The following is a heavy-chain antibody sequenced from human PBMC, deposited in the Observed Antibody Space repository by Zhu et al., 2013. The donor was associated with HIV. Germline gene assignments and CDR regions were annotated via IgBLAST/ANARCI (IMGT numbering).Heavy chain of an antibody. CDR3: ARDGVTLGGYSPLTARYYFDY. CDR1: GYTFTSYG. J-gene: IGHJ4*02. D-gene: IGHD5-18*01. Sequence: QVQLVQSGAEVKKPGASVKVSCKASGYTFTSYGISWVRQAPGQGLEWMGWISAYNGNTNYAQKLQGRVTMTTDTSTSTAYMELRSLRSDDTAVYYCARDGVTLGGYSPLTARYYFDYWGQGTLVTVSS. V-gene: IGHV1-18*04. CDR2: ISAYNGNT.